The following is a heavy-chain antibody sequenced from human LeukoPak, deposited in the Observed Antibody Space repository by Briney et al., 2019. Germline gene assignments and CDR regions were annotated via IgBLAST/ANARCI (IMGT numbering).Heavy chain of an antibody. CDR2: ISWDGGST. V-gene: IGHV3-43D*03. Sequence: GGSLRLSCAASGFTFDDYGMSWVRQAPGKGLEWVSLISWDGGSTYYADSVKGRFTFSRDNSKNSLYLQMNSLRAEDTALYYCAKASGTYLYYFDYWGQGTLVTVSS. CDR1: GFTFDDYG. CDR3: AKASGTYLYYFDY. D-gene: IGHD1-26*01. J-gene: IGHJ4*02.